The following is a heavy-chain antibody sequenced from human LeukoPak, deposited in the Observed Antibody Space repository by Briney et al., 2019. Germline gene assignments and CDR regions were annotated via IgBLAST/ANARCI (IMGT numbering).Heavy chain of an antibody. V-gene: IGHV3-30*18. CDR2: ISYDGSNK. CDR1: GFTLSSYA. Sequence: GGSLRLSCAASGFTLSSYAMSWVRQAPGKGLEWVAGISYDGSNKYYVDSVKGRFTISRDNSKNTLYLEMISLRIEDTAVYYCAKGPVSGSRSPLDYWGQGTLVTVSS. D-gene: IGHD1-26*01. CDR3: AKGPVSGSRSPLDY. J-gene: IGHJ4*02.